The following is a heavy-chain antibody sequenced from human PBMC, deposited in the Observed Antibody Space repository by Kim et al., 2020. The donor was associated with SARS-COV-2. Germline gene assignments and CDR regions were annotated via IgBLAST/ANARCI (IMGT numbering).Heavy chain of an antibody. D-gene: IGHD3-22*01. Sequence: SETLSLTCTVSGGSISSSFNYWGWIRQPPGKGLEWIGSVYHSGSTYDSPSLKSRVTVSVDTSKNEFSLKVTPVTAADTAVYFCARLPHDSSGYVDCWGQGSLVTVSS. V-gene: IGHV4-39*01. CDR3: ARLPHDSSGYVDC. CDR2: VYHSGST. CDR1: GGSISSSFNY. J-gene: IGHJ4*02.